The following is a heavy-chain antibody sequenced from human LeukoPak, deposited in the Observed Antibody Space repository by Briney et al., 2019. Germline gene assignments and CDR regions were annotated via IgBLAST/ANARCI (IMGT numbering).Heavy chain of an antibody. J-gene: IGHJ3*02. CDR3: ARGIIAAAHDAFDI. V-gene: IGHV3-66*01. D-gene: IGHD6-13*01. CDR2: IYSGGST. CDR1: GFTVSSNY. Sequence: PGGSLRLSCAASGFTVSSNYMSWVRQAPGKGLEWVSVIYSGGSTYYADSVKGRFTISRDNSKNTLYLQMNSLRAEDAAVYYCARGIIAAAHDAFDIWGQGTMVTVSS.